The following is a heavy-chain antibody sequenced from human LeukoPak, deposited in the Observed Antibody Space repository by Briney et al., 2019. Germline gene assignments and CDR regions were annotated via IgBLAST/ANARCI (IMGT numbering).Heavy chain of an antibody. CDR3: ARAAYDSGSYIVNHDY. CDR1: VFTFSSYS. CDR2: IYRDDTT. Sequence: PGGSLRLSCAASVFTFSSYSMNWVRQAPGKGLEWVSVIYRDDTTYYADSVKGRFTISRDNSKNTLYLQMSSLRAEDTAVYYCARAAYDSGSYIVNHDYWGQGTLVTVSS. D-gene: IGHD3-22*01. V-gene: IGHV3-53*01. J-gene: IGHJ4*02.